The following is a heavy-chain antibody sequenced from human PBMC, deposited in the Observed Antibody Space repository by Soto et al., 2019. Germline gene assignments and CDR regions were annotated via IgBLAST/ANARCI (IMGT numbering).Heavy chain of an antibody. CDR3: TTLTMMLVHCDY. D-gene: IGHD3-22*01. CDR1: GFSFSNAW. CDR2: IKTKADGATT. V-gene: IGHV3-15*07. Sequence: EGQLVEAGGGLVKTGGYLRLSCAASGFSFSNAWMNWVRQAPGKGLEWVGRIKTKADGATTDYAALVKGRFVISRDDSTNKIYLQMNSLKTDDTAVYYCTTLTMMLVHCDYWCQGTLVNGSS. J-gene: IGHJ4*02.